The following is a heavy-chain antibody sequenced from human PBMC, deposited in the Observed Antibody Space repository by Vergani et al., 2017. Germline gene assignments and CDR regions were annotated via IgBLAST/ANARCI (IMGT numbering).Heavy chain of an antibody. J-gene: IGHJ6*03. CDR2: IFPSGNS. CDR3: ARASLGALVGYYYYMDV. D-gene: IGHD1-26*01. V-gene: IGHV4-30-2*01. CDR1: GDSITNGGFS. Sequence: QAQLQESGPGLVKPSQTLSLTCAVSGDSITNGGFSWNWIRQPPGKGPEWIGYIFPSGNSDYNPSLKNRVSISLDKSKNQFSLWVNSVTAADTAVYFCARASLGALVGYYYYMDVWGKGKTVVVSS.